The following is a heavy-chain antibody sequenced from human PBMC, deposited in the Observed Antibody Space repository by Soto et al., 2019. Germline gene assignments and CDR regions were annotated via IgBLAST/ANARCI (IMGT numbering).Heavy chain of an antibody. Sequence: EVQLVESGGGLVQPGGSLRLSCAASGFTFINYWMHWVRQAPGKGLVWVSRINSDVSSIIYADSVKGRFTSSRDNAKNTLYLQVNSLRAEDTAVYYCARAPYNLYGMDVWGQGTTVTVSS. V-gene: IGHV3-74*01. CDR3: ARAPYNLYGMDV. D-gene: IGHD1-1*01. CDR1: GFTFINYW. J-gene: IGHJ6*02. CDR2: INSDVSSI.